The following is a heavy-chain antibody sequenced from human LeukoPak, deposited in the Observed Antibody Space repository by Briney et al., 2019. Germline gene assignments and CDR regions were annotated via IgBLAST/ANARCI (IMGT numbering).Heavy chain of an antibody. CDR3: AKDSGVVVVPAQDYYYMDV. V-gene: IGHV3-30*02. Sequence: QPGGSLRLSCAASGFTFSNYGMHWVRQAPGKGLEWVAFIRYDGSNKYYADSVKGRFTISRDNSKNTLYLQMNSLRAEDTAVYYCAKDSGVVVVPAQDYYYMDVWGKGTTVTVSS. J-gene: IGHJ6*03. CDR2: IRYDGSNK. CDR1: GFTFSNYG. D-gene: IGHD2-2*01.